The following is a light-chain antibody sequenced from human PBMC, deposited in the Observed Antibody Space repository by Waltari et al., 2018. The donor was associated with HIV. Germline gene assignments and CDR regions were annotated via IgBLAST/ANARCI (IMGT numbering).Light chain of an antibody. Sequence: EIVLTQSPCTLSLSSGERATLSCRASQSISNTYLAWYQQKPGQAPRLLIYAASSRATGIPGRFSGSGSGTDFTLTISRLEPEDFAVYYCQQYGSSPFTFGQGTRLEIK. J-gene: IGKJ5*01. CDR3: QQYGSSPFT. V-gene: IGKV3-20*01. CDR1: QSISNTY. CDR2: AAS.